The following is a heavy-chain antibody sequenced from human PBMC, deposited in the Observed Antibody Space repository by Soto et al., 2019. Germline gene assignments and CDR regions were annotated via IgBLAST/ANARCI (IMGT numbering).Heavy chain of an antibody. V-gene: IGHV3-33*01. CDR1: GSIFIGYG. CDR3: ARDGIGGTVFRGFCDY. Sequence: QKYLVESGGGVVQPGGSLRLSCVASGSIFIGYGMHRVRQAPGKGREWVAVIWYDGSNKYYADSVKGRFTISRDNSKNMLYMKIDSLSAEDTAVYYCARDGIGGTVFRGFCDYWGQGTLVTVSS. D-gene: IGHD1-7*01. CDR2: IWYDGSNK. J-gene: IGHJ4*02.